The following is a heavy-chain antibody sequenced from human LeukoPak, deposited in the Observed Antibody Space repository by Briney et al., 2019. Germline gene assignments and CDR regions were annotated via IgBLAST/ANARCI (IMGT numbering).Heavy chain of an antibody. Sequence: SETLSLTCTVSGGSISSSSYYWGWIRQPPGKGLEWIGSIYYSGSTNYNPSLNSRVTISVDTSKNEFSLKLGSVTAADTALYYCARSPYGSGSYSHWGQGTLVTISS. CDR1: GGSISSSSYY. CDR2: IYYSGST. D-gene: IGHD3-10*01. CDR3: ARSPYGSGSYSH. V-gene: IGHV4-39*01. J-gene: IGHJ4*02.